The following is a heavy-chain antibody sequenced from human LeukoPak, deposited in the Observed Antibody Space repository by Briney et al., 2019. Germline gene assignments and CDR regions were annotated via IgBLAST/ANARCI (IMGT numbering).Heavy chain of an antibody. D-gene: IGHD3-9*01. Sequence: PGGSLRLSXAASGFTFSNAWMSWVRQAPGKGLEWVGRIKSKTDGGTTDYAAPVKGRFTISRDDSKNTLYLQMNSLKTEDTAVYYCTSDGHYDILTGYLSWGQGTLVTVSS. CDR2: IKSKTDGGTT. J-gene: IGHJ4*02. CDR1: GFTFSNAW. V-gene: IGHV3-15*01. CDR3: TSDGHYDILTGYLS.